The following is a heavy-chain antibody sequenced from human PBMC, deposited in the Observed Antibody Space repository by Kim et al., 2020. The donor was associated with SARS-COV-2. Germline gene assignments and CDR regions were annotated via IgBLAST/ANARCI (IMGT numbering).Heavy chain of an antibody. D-gene: IGHD4-17*01. J-gene: IGHJ4*02. CDR3: ARQETTVTTPDY. Sequence: RYSPSFQGQVTISADKSISTAYLQWSSLKASDTAMYYCARQETTVTTPDYWGQGTLVTVSS. V-gene: IGHV5-51*01.